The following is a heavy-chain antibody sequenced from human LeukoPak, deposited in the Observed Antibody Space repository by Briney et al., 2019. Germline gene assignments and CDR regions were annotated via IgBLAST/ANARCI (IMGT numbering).Heavy chain of an antibody. D-gene: IGHD4-23*01. V-gene: IGHV3-53*01. CDR1: GFTVSSNY. J-gene: IGHJ4*02. CDR2: IYSGGST. Sequence: SGGSLRLSCAASGFTVSSNYMNWVRQAPGKGLEWVSLIYSGGSTYYADSVMGRFTISRDNSKSTLYLQMNSLRAEDTAVYYCARGDNSLFDYWGQGTLVTVSS. CDR3: ARGDNSLFDY.